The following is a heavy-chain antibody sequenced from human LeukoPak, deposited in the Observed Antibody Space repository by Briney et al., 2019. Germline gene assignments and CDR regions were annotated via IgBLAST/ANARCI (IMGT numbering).Heavy chain of an antibody. CDR3: ASGYDSYYFDS. J-gene: IGHJ4*02. V-gene: IGHV4-38-2*01. D-gene: IGHD5-18*01. CDR1: GYSISSGYY. CDR2: IYHSGST. Sequence: SETLSLTCAVSGYSISSGYYWGWIRQPPEKGLEWIGSIYHSGSTYYNPSLKSRVTISVDTSKNQFSLKLSAVTATDTAVYYCASGYDSYYFDSWGQGTLVTVSS.